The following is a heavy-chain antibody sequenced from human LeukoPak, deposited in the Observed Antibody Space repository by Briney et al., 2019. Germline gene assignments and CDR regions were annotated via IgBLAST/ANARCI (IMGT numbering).Heavy chain of an antibody. V-gene: IGHV3-21*01. D-gene: IGHD5-18*01. CDR1: GFTFSSYS. Sequence: GGSLRLSCAASGFTFSSYSMNWVRQAPGKGLEWVSSITTSSSYIYYADSVKGRFTISRDNAKDSLYLQMNSLRAEGTAVYYCARCGLGEAMVDYWGQETLVTVSS. CDR3: ARCGLGEAMVDY. J-gene: IGHJ4*02. CDR2: ITTSSSYI.